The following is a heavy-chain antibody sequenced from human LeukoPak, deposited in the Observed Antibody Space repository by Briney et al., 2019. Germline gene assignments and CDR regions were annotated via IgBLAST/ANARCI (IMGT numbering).Heavy chain of an antibody. J-gene: IGHJ6*03. CDR2: TYYRSKWYS. V-gene: IGHV6-1*01. D-gene: IGHD4-17*01. CDR3: ARGLPPEKRRTVTRVYYYYYMDV. Sequence: SQTLSLTCVISGDSVSSKSSAWNWIRQSPSRGLEWLGRTYYRSKWYSEYELSVQSRIIIKPDTSKNQFSLQLNSVTPEDTAVYYCARGLPPEKRRTVTRVYYYYYMDVWGKGTTVTVSS. CDR1: GDSVSSKSSA.